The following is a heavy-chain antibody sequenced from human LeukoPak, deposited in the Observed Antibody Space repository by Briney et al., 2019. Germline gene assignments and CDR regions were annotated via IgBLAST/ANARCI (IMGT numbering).Heavy chain of an antibody. Sequence: GGSLRLSCAASGFTSSNYVIHWVRQAPGKGLEWVTLIWYDGSNQHYADSVKGRFTISRDNSKNTLYLQMNSLRAEDAAVYYCAREGGSGSYSTFFDYWGQGTLVTVSS. V-gene: IGHV3-33*01. CDR1: GFTSSNYV. CDR2: IWYDGSNQ. CDR3: AREGGSGSYSTFFDY. J-gene: IGHJ4*02. D-gene: IGHD3-10*01.